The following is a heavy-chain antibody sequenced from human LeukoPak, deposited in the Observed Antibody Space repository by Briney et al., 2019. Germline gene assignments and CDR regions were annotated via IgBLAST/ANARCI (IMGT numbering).Heavy chain of an antibody. V-gene: IGHV4-4*02. CDR3: ARHRAYGDYADAFDI. CDR2: IYHSGST. CDR1: GGSISSGNW. Sequence: SETLSLTCVVSGGSISSGNWWSWVRQPPGKGLEWIGEIYHSGSTNYNPSLKSRVTISVDTSKNQFSLKLSSVTAADTAVYYCARHRAYGDYADAFDIWGQGTMVTVSS. D-gene: IGHD4-17*01. J-gene: IGHJ3*02.